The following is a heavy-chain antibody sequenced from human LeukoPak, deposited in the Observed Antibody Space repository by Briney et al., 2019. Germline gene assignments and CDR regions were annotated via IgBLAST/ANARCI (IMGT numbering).Heavy chain of an antibody. Sequence: GGSLRLSCAASGFTFSSYAMSWVRQAPGKGLEWVSAISGSGGSTYYADSVKGRFTISRDNSKNTLYLQMNSLRAEDTAVYYCAKAKKYCSGGSSYYFDYWGQGTLVTVSS. CDR1: GFTFSSYA. J-gene: IGHJ4*02. V-gene: IGHV3-23*01. CDR3: AKAKKYCSGGSSYYFDY. CDR2: ISGSGGST. D-gene: IGHD2-15*01.